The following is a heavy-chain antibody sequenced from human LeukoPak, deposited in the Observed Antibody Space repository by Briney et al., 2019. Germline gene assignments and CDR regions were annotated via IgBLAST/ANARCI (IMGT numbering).Heavy chain of an antibody. Sequence: PGGSLRLSCAASGFTFSSYWMSWVRQAPGKGLEWVANIKQDGSEKYYVDSVKGRFTISRDNAKNSLYLQMNSLRAEDTAVYYCARGYSYAPGGYYSDYWGQGTLVTVSS. V-gene: IGHV3-7*01. CDR3: ARGYSYAPGGYYSDY. CDR2: IKQDGSEK. J-gene: IGHJ4*02. CDR1: GFTFSSYW. D-gene: IGHD5-18*01.